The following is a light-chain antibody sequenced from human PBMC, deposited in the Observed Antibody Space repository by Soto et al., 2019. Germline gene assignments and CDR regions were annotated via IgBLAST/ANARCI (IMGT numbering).Light chain of an antibody. CDR3: QQYDSSPLT. Sequence: EIVMTQSPATLSVSPGERVTLSCRASQSVFSSLAWYQQKPGQAPRLLIYGAATRATGIPARFSGSGSGTDFTLTISSLQSEDFAVYYCQQYDSSPLTFGGGTKVEIK. CDR1: QSVFSS. V-gene: IGKV3-15*01. CDR2: GAA. J-gene: IGKJ4*01.